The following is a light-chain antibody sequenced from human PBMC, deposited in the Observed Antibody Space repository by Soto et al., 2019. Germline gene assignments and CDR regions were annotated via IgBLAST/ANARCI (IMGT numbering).Light chain of an antibody. CDR2: GAS. CDR1: QSVSSN. J-gene: IGKJ1*01. CDR3: QQYNNWPRT. V-gene: IGKV3-15*01. Sequence: EIVMTQSPATLSVSPGERATLSCRASQSVSSNLAWYQQTPGQAPRLLIYGASTRATGIPARFSGSGSGTEFPLTFSSLQSEDFAVYYCQQYNNWPRTFGQGPKV.